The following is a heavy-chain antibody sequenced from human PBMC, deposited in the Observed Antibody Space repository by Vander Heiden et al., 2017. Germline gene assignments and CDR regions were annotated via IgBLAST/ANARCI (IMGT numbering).Heavy chain of an antibody. V-gene: IGHV3-48*04. CDR1: GFTFSSYS. CDR2: ISSSSSTI. Sequence: EVQLVESGGGLVQPGGALKLSCAAYGFTFSSYSMNWVRQAPGKGLEWVSYISSSSSTIYYADSVKGRFTISRDNAKNSLYLQMNSLRAEDTAVYYCAGGFGVVIGWWGQGTLVTVSS. CDR3: AGGFGVVIGW. D-gene: IGHD3-3*01. J-gene: IGHJ4*02.